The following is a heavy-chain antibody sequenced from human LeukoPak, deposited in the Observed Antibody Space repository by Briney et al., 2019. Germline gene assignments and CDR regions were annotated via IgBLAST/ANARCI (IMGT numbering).Heavy chain of an antibody. CDR2: ISWNSGSI. CDR3: AKSHDRYSSSWSGAFDI. Sequence: GGSLRLSCAASGFTFSSYAMHWVRQAPGKGLEWVSGISWNSGSIGYADSVKGRFTISRDNAKNSLYLQMNSLRAEDMALYYCAKSHDRYSSSWSGAFDIWGQGTMVTVSS. J-gene: IGHJ3*02. V-gene: IGHV3-9*03. CDR1: GFTFSSYA. D-gene: IGHD6-13*01.